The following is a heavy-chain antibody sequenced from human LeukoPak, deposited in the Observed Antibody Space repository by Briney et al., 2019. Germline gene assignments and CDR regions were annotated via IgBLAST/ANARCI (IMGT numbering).Heavy chain of an antibody. CDR1: GFTGSNNY. CDR3: AREPGTDYRKYYFDY. D-gene: IGHD3/OR15-3a*01. V-gene: IGHV3-53*01. J-gene: IGHJ4*02. Sequence: GGSLRLSCAASGFTGSNNYMSWVRQAPDMGLEWVSVLYNGGTTYYADSVKGRFTISRDNSKNTVYLQMDSLRAEDTAVYYCAREPGTDYRKYYFDYWGQGTLVTVSS. CDR2: LYNGGTT.